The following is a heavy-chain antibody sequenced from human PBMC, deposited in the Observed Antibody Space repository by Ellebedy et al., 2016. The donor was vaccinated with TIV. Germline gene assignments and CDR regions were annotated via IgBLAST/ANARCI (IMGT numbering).Heavy chain of an antibody. CDR1: GFTFNFFT. CDR3: ARDIAVAGYFDH. J-gene: IGHJ4*02. CDR2: ISNDAGNK. V-gene: IGHV3-30-3*01. D-gene: IGHD6-19*01. Sequence: GESLKISCAASGFTFNFFTMHWVRQAPGKGLEWVTSISNDAGNKSYADSVRGRFSISRDNSKSTLYLDMHRLRPEDTAVYYCARDIAVAGYFDHWGQGTLLTASS.